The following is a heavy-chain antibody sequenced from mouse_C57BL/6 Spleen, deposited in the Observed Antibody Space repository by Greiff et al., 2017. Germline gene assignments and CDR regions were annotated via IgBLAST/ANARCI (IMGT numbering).Heavy chain of an antibody. D-gene: IGHD1-1*01. CDR3: ARIPLLRDQGGY. J-gene: IGHJ3*01. V-gene: IGHV1-64*01. CDR1: GYTFTSYW. CDR2: IHPNSGST. Sequence: QVQLQQPGAELVKPGASVKLSCKASGYTFTSYWMHWVKQRPGQGLEWIGMIHPNSGSTNYNEKFKSKATLTVDKSSSTAYMQLSSLTSEDSAVYYCARIPLLRDQGGYWGQGTLVTVCA.